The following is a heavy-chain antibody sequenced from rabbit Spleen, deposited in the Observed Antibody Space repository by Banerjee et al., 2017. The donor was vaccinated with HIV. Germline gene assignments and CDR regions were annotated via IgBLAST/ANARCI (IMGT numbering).Heavy chain of an antibody. J-gene: IGHJ4*01. CDR1: GIDSSSYYY. Sequence: QSLEESGGDLVKPGASLTLTCTASGIDSSSYYYMCWGRQAPGKGLEWIGCIYTGSSSASYAGWGKGRLSITRSTSLNTVTLQLNSLTAADTATYFCARNVCNSDGGYGLRLWGPGTLVTVS. V-gene: IGHV1S43*01. D-gene: IGHD1-1*01. CDR2: IYTGSSSA. CDR3: ARNVCNSDGGYGLRL.